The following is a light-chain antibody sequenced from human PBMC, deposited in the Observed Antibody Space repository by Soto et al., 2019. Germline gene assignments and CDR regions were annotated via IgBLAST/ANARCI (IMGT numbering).Light chain of an antibody. CDR3: QQYNNWPSIT. CDR1: QSVSSN. CDR2: GSS. V-gene: IGKV3-15*01. Sequence: EIVMTQSPATLSVSPGERATLSCRASQSVSSNLAWYQQKPGQAPRLLIYGSSTRVTGIPARFGGSGSGTEFTLTISSLQSEDFAVYYCQQYNNWPSITFGQGTRLEIK. J-gene: IGKJ5*01.